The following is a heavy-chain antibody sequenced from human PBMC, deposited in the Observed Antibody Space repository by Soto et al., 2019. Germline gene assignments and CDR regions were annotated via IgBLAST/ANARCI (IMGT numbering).Heavy chain of an antibody. CDR3: ATDARGLHLGELSFFDY. V-gene: IGHV1-24*01. J-gene: IGHJ4*02. D-gene: IGHD3-16*02. CDR1: GYTLTELS. Sequence: ASVKVSCKVSGYTLTELSMHWVRQAPGKGLEWMGGFDPEDGETIYAQKFQGRVTMTEDTSTDTAYMELSSLRSEDTAVYYCATDARGLHLGELSFFDYWGQGTLVTVSS. CDR2: FDPEDGET.